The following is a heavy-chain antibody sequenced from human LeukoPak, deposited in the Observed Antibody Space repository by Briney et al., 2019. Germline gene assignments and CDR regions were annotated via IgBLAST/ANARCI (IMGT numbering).Heavy chain of an antibody. D-gene: IGHD6-19*01. CDR1: DGSVSSSGHY. CDR3: ARTVAGKLVFDY. V-gene: IGHV4-39*07. CDR2: IYYSGST. Sequence: SETLSLTCTVSDGSVSSSGHYWGWIRQPPGKGLEWIGSIYYSGSTYDSSSLKSRVTTSVDTSKNQFSLKLSSVTAADTAIYYCARTVAGKLVFDYWGQGTLVTVSS. J-gene: IGHJ4*02.